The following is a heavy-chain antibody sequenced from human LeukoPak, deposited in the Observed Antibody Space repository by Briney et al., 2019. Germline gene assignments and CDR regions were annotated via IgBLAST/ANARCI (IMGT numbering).Heavy chain of an antibody. Sequence: SETLSLTCTVSGGSISSYYWSWIRQPPGTGLEWIGYIYYSGSTNYNPPPKSRVTISVDTFKNQFSLKLSSVTAADTAVYYCARGPFIAAARSNWFDPWGQGTLVTVSS. V-gene: IGHV4-59*01. J-gene: IGHJ5*02. CDR1: GGSISSYY. CDR2: IYYSGST. D-gene: IGHD6-13*01. CDR3: ARGPFIAAARSNWFDP.